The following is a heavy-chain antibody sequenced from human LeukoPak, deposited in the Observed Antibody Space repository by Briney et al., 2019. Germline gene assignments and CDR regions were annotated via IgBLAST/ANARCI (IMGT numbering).Heavy chain of an antibody. Sequence: PGGSLRLPCAASGFTFRSYEMNWVRQAPGKGLEWVSYSSSNGNSKYYADSVKGRFTISRDNAKNSLYLQMNSLRAEDTAVYYCARRAILTGHTDVFDIWGQGTEVTVSS. V-gene: IGHV3-48*03. CDR3: ARRAILTGHTDVFDI. CDR1: GFTFRSYE. D-gene: IGHD3-9*01. CDR2: SSSNGNSK. J-gene: IGHJ3*02.